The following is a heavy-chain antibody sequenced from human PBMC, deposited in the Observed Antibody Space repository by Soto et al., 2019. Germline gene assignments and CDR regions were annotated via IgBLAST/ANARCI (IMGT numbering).Heavy chain of an antibody. V-gene: IGHV3-33*01. Sequence: QVQLVESGGGVVLPGRSLRLSCAAPGFSFSTHGMHWVRQAPGKGLEWVAVIVNDGSEKDYSDSVKGRFTISRDNAKNTLYLQMNNLRAEDTAVYYCAIDDNYAYNGLDHWGQGILVTVSS. CDR3: AIDDNYAYNGLDH. J-gene: IGHJ4*02. CDR2: IVNDGSEK. D-gene: IGHD5-12*01. CDR1: GFSFSTHG.